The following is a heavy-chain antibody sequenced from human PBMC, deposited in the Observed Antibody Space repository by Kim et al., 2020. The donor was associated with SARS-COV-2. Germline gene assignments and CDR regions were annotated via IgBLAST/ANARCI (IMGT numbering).Heavy chain of an antibody. D-gene: IGHD3-22*01. CDR3: ARYDSRNGMDV. V-gene: IGHV1-69*02. Sequence: ANYAQKFQGRVTITADKSTSTAYMGLSSLRAEDTAVYYCARYDSRNGMDVWGQGTTVTVSS. CDR2: A. J-gene: IGHJ6*02.